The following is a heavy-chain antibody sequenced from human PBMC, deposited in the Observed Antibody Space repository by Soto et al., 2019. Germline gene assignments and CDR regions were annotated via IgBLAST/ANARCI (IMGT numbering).Heavy chain of an antibody. CDR2: INAYNGNT. D-gene: IGHD2-21*01. Sequence: QVQLVQSGAEVKKPGASVKVSWKASGYTFTIDDISWVRQAPGQGLEWMGWINAYNGNTNYAQKLQGRVTMTTDTSKSTAYMELRSLRSHDTAVYYCARDQSYGGAFDYWGQGTLVTVSS. CDR3: ARDQSYGGAFDY. CDR1: GYTFTIDD. J-gene: IGHJ4*02. V-gene: IGHV1-18*01.